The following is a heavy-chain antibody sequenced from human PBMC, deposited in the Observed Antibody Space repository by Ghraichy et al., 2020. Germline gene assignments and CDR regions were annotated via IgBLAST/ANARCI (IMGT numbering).Heavy chain of an antibody. V-gene: IGHV3-74*01. CDR2: IKSDGSST. CDR1: GFTLSNYW. D-gene: IGHD2-15*01. CDR3: AREYCSGGRCFFGTGGSHFDD. J-gene: IGHJ4*02. Sequence: GGSLRLSCAASGFTLSNYWMHWVRQAPGKGLVWVSRIKSDGSSTIYEDSVKGRFTISRDNAKNKLYLQMNSLRAEDTAVYYCAREYCSGGRCFFGTGGSHFDDWGQGTLVTVSS.